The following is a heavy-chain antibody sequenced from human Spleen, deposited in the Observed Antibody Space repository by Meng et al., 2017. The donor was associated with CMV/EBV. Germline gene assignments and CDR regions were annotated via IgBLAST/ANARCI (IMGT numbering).Heavy chain of an antibody. V-gene: IGHV1-46*01. Sequence: ASVKVSCKASGYTFTGYFIHWVRQAPGQGLEWMGIINPSSARTGYAQKFQGRVTMTRDTSTVYMELISLRSEDTAVYYCARAEYSSSSGGYHYFYYGVDVWGQGTTVTVSS. J-gene: IGHJ6*02. CDR2: INPSSART. D-gene: IGHD6-6*01. CDR3: ARAEYSSSSGGYHYFYYGVDV. CDR1: GYTFTGYF.